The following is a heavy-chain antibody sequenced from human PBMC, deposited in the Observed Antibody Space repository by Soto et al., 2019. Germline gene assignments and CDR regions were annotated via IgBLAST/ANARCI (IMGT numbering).Heavy chain of an antibody. Sequence: GGSLRLSCAASGFTFSSYAMHWVRQAPGKGLEWVATIRYDGSSKYYADSVKGRFTISRDNSKNTVYLQMNSLRAEDAAVYYCAKEMTSGYYLFDYWGQGTLVTV. J-gene: IGHJ4*02. D-gene: IGHD3-22*01. CDR2: IRYDGSSK. CDR1: GFTFSSYA. CDR3: AKEMTSGYYLFDY. V-gene: IGHV3-30-3*01.